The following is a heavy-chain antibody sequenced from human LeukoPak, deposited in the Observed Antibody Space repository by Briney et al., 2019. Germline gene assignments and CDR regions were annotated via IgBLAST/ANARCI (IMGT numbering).Heavy chain of an antibody. D-gene: IGHD1-26*01. Sequence: KPGGSLRLSCAASGFTFSNAWMSWVRQPPGKGLEWIGEIYHSGSTNYNPSLKSRVTISVDKSKNQFSLKLSSVTAADTAVYYCAREGIVHSHDYWGQGTLVTVPS. V-gene: IGHV4-4*02. CDR1: GFTFSNAW. CDR3: AREGIVHSHDY. CDR2: IYHSGST. J-gene: IGHJ4*02.